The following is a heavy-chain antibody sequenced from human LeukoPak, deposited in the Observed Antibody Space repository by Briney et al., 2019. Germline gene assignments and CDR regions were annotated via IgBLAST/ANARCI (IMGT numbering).Heavy chain of an antibody. CDR3: VKRSGYNSGWYHY. J-gene: IGHJ4*02. D-gene: IGHD6-19*01. Sequence: GGSLRLSCAASGFTFSSYSMNWVRQAPGKGLEWVALISSDGSNTYYADSVKGRFTVSRDDSKNTLYLQMDSLRAEDTAVYYCVKRSGYNSGWYHYWGQGTLVTVSS. CDR2: ISSDGSNT. V-gene: IGHV3-30*18. CDR1: GFTFSSYS.